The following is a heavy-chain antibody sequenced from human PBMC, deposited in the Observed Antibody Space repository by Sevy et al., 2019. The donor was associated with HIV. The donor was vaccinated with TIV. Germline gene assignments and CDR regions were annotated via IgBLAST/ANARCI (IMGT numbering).Heavy chain of an antibody. D-gene: IGHD2-2*01. J-gene: IGHJ6*02. CDR2: ISSSSSYI. CDR3: ARDPGRGCRSTSCYYYGMDV. Sequence: GGSLRLSCAASGFTFSSYSMNWVRQAPGKGLEWVSSISSSSSYIYYADSVKGRFTISRDNAKNSLYLQMNSLRAEDTAVYYCARDPGRGCRSTSCYYYGMDVWGQGTTVTVSS. V-gene: IGHV3-21*01. CDR1: GFTFSSYS.